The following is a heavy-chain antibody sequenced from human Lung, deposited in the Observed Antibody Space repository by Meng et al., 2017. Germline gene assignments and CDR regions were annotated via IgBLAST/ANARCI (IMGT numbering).Heavy chain of an antibody. CDR1: GFSFTSYH. J-gene: IGHJ4*02. D-gene: IGHD4-17*01. Sequence: GASLKISCVASGFSFTSYHMTWVRQAPGKGLEWVANINLDGNDKAYADSVKGRFTISRDNTQNSLYLQNNSLRAEDTAEYYCERDPNNGDPGVRDFWGQGTLVTVSS. CDR3: ERDPNNGDPGVRDF. CDR2: INLDGNDK. V-gene: IGHV3-7*01.